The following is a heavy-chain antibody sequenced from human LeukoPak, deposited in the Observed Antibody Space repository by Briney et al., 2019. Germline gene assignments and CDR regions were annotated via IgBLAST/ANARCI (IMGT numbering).Heavy chain of an antibody. CDR3: ARAQLALLDV. CDR2: ISYDGSNK. J-gene: IGHJ6*02. V-gene: IGHV3-30-3*01. D-gene: IGHD2-2*01. Sequence: HPGGYLRLSWAASGSTFSSYAMHWVRQAPGKGLEWVAVISYDGSNKYYADSVKGRFTISRDNSKNTLYLQMNSLRAEDTAVYYCARAQLALLDVWGQGTTVTVSS. CDR1: GSTFSSYA.